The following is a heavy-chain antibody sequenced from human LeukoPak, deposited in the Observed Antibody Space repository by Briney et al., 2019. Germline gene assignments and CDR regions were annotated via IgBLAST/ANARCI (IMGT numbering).Heavy chain of an antibody. CDR1: GFAFSSYG. CDR3: ASEFRMGHSGWSGYFQL. J-gene: IGHJ1*01. CDR2: ISHDGNIK. Sequence: GGSLRLSCVASGFAFSSYGMHWVRQAPGKGLEWVALISHDGNIKYYADSVKGRFTISRDNSNNMLYLQVNSLRVEDTAVYHCASEFRMGHSGWSGYFQLWGQGTLATVSS. V-gene: IGHV3-30*03. D-gene: IGHD6-19*01.